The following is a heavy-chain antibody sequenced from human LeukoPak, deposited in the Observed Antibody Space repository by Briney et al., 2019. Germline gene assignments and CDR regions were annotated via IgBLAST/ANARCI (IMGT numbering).Heavy chain of an antibody. CDR2: ISSSSSTI. J-gene: IGHJ4*02. V-gene: IGHV3-48*02. CDR1: VFTFSSYS. Sequence: PGGSLRLSCASSVFTFSSYSMNWVGQAPGKGLEGVSYISSSSSTIYYADSVQGRFTISRDNAKNSLYLQMNSVRDEDTAVYYCARPVAGTVVGYWGQGTLVTVSS. CDR3: ARPVAGTVVGY. D-gene: IGHD6-19*01.